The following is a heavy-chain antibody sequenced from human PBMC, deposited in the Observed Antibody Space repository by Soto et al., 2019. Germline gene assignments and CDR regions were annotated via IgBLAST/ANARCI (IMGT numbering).Heavy chain of an antibody. J-gene: IGHJ5*02. CDR2: INVYNGNT. V-gene: IGHV1-18*01. D-gene: IGHD3-10*01. CDR3: ARGVGSGSYYNQYNWFDP. CDR1: GYTFTNYG. Sequence: GASVKVSCKASGYTFTNYGISWVRQAPGQGLEWMGWINVYNGNTKYAQKVQGRVTMTTDTSTSTAYMKLRSLRSDDTAVYYCARGVGSGSYYNQYNWFDPWGQGTLVTVSS.